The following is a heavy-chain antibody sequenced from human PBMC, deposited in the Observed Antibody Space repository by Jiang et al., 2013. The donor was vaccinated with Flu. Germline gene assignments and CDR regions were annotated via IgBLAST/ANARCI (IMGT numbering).Heavy chain of an antibody. J-gene: IGHJ4*02. CDR3: ARVTLRYYDFWSGDKLFDY. CDR1: GGSISSSSYY. V-gene: IGHV4-39*01. Sequence: LLKPSETLSLTCTVSGGSISSSSYYWGWIRQPPGKGLEWIGSIYYSGSTYYNPSLKSRVTISVDTSKNQFSLKLSSVTAADTAVYYCARVTLRYYDFWSGDKLFDYWGQGTLVTVSS. CDR2: IYYSGST. D-gene: IGHD3-3*01.